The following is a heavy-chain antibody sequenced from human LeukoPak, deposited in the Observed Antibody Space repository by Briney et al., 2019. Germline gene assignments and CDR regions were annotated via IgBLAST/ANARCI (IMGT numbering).Heavy chain of an antibody. J-gene: IGHJ6*02. Sequence: PSETLSLTCTVSGGSISSGGYYWSWIRQHPGKGLEWIGYIYYSGSTYYNPSLKSRVTISVDTSKNQFSLKLSSVTAADTAVYYRARERIAADDYYGMDVWGQGTTVTVSS. V-gene: IGHV4-31*03. CDR3: ARERIAADDYYGMDV. CDR2: IYYSGST. CDR1: GGSISSGGYY. D-gene: IGHD6-13*01.